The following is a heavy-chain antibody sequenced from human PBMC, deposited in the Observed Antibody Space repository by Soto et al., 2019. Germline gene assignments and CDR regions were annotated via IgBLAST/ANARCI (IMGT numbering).Heavy chain of an antibody. V-gene: IGHV4-34*01. CDR2: INHSGST. CDR3: ARGLELEGSGNLLWYYGMVV. CDR1: GGSFSGYY. Sequence: SETLSLTCAVYGGSFSGYYWSWIRQPPGKGLEWIGEINHSGSTNYNPSLKSRVTISVDTSKNQFSLKLSSVTAADTAVYYCARGLELEGSGNLLWYYGMVVWGQGTTVTVPS. J-gene: IGHJ6*02. D-gene: IGHD3-3*01.